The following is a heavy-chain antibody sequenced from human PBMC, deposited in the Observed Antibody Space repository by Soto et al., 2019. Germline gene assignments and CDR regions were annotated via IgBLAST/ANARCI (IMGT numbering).Heavy chain of an antibody. CDR1: GYTFTGYY. J-gene: IGHJ5*02. CDR3: AREACSSTSCSNWFDT. CDR2: INPNSGGT. D-gene: IGHD2-2*01. V-gene: IGHV1-2*02. Sequence: ASVKVSCKASGYTFTGYYMHWVRQAPGRGLEWMGWINPNSGGTNYAQKFQGRVTMTRDTSISTAYMELSRLRSDDTAVYYCAREACSSTSCSNWFDTWGQGTLVTVSS.